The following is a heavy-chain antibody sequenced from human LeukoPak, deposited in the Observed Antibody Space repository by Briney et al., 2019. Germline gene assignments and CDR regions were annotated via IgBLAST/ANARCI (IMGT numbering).Heavy chain of an antibody. V-gene: IGHV3-21*01. D-gene: IGHD1-7*01. CDR3: ARSGTMATKGFDY. Sequence: GGSLRLSCAASGFTFSTYSMNWVRQAPGKGPEWVSSITSSSTYIYYADSMKGRFTISRDNAKNSLYLQMNSLRAEDTAVYYCARSGTMATKGFDYWGQGTLVTVSS. CDR1: GFTFSTYS. CDR2: ITSSSTYI. J-gene: IGHJ4*02.